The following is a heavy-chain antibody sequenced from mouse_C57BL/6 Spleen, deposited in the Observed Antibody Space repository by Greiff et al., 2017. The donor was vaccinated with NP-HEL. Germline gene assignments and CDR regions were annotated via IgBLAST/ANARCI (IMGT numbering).Heavy chain of an antibody. Sequence: QVQLQQPGAELVKPGASVKLSCKASGYTFTSYWMHWVMQRPGQGLEWIGMIHPNSGSTNYNEKFKSKATLTVDKSSSTAYMQLSSLTSEDSAVYYCAIHYYGSSPGFAYWGQGTLVTVSA. D-gene: IGHD1-1*01. J-gene: IGHJ3*01. V-gene: IGHV1-64*01. CDR2: IHPNSGST. CDR1: GYTFTSYW. CDR3: AIHYYGSSPGFAY.